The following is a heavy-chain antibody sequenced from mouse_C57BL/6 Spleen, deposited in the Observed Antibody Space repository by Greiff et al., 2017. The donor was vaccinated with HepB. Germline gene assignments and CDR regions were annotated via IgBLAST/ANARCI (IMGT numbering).Heavy chain of an antibody. V-gene: IGHV5-17*01. J-gene: IGHJ2*01. CDR1: GFTFSDYG. Sequence: DVHLVESGGGLVKPGGSLKLSCAASGFTFSDYGMHWVRQAPEKGLEWVAYISSGSSTIYYADTVKGRFTISRDNAKNTLCLQMTSLRSEDTAMYYCARRVGRGYFDYWGQGTTLTVSS. CDR3: ARRVGRGYFDY. D-gene: IGHD4-1*01. CDR2: ISSGSSTI.